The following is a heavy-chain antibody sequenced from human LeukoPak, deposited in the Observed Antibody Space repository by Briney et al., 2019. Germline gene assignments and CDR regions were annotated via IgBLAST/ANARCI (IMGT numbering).Heavy chain of an antibody. CDR3: ARVGVGATGGRLFDY. J-gene: IGHJ4*02. CDR2: IYYSGST. D-gene: IGHD1-26*01. V-gene: IGHV4-39*06. CDR1: GGSISSSSYY. Sequence: PSETLSLTCTVSGGSISSSSYYWGWIRQPPGKGLEWIGSIYYSGSTYYNPSLKSRVTISVDTSKNQFPLKLSSVTAADTAVYYCARVGVGATGGRLFDYWGQGTLVTVSS.